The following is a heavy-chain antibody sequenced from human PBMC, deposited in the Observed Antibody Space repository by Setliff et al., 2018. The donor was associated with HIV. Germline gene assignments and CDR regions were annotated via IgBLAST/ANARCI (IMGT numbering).Heavy chain of an antibody. CDR1: GGSISSNKW. Sequence: ETLSLTCAVSGGSISSNKWWSWVRQPPGKGLEWIGEIYHSGSTKYNPSLKSRVTISVDKSKNQFSLNLTSVTAADTAVYYCARGGAFWSGYYGFDYWGQGTLVTVSS. D-gene: IGHD3-3*01. V-gene: IGHV4-4*02. CDR2: IYHSGST. J-gene: IGHJ4*02. CDR3: ARGGAFWSGYYGFDY.